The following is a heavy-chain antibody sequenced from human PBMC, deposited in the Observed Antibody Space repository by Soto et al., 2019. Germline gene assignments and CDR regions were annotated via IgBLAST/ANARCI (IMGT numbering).Heavy chain of an antibody. J-gene: IGHJ6*02. Sequence: LRLSCAASGFTFSSYSMNWVRQAPGKGLEWVSSISSSSSYIYYADSVKGRFTISRDNAKNSLYLQMNSLRAEDTAVYYCARDPTDYDSSGYYNTYGMDVWGQGTTVTVSS. CDR2: ISSSSSYI. CDR1: GFTFSSYS. D-gene: IGHD3-22*01. CDR3: ARDPTDYDSSGYYNTYGMDV. V-gene: IGHV3-21*01.